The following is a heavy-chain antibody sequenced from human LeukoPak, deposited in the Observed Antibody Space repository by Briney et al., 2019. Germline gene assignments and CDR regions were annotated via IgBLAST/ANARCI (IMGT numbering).Heavy chain of an antibody. Sequence: GGSLRLSCAASGFTFSDYYMSWIRQAPGKGLEWVSYISSSGSTIYYADSVKGRFTISRDNSKNTLYLQMNSLKGDDTAVYYCAKDSAFYYIDVWGKGTTVIISS. J-gene: IGHJ6*03. D-gene: IGHD3-10*01. CDR2: ISSSGSTI. V-gene: IGHV3-11*04. CDR3: AKDSAFYYIDV. CDR1: GFTFSDYY.